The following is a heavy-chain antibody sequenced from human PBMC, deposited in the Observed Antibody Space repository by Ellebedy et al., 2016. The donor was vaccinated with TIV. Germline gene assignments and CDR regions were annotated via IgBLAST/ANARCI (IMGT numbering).Heavy chain of an antibody. V-gene: IGHV4-31*03. CDR2: IYYSGST. Sequence: LRLSXTVSGGSISSGGYYWSWIRQHPGKGLEWIGYIYYSGSTYYNPSLKSRVTISVDTSKNQFSLKLSSVTAADTAVYYCARGFMVAPLDYWGQGTLVTVSS. D-gene: IGHD4/OR15-4a*01. J-gene: IGHJ4*02. CDR3: ARGFMVAPLDY. CDR1: GGSISSGGYY.